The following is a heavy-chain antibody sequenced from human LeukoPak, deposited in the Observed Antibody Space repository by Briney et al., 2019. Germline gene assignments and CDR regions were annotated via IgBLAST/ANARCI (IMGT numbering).Heavy chain of an antibody. CDR3: ARAHPPYSSSWDY. J-gene: IGHJ4*02. CDR1: GGSFSGYY. CDR2: INHSGST. V-gene: IGHV4-34*01. D-gene: IGHD6-13*01. Sequence: SGTLSLTCAVYGGSFSGYYWSWIRQPPGKGLEWIGEINHSGSTNYNPSLKSRVTISVDTSKNQFSLKLSSVTAADTAVYYCARAHPPYSSSWDYWGQGTLVTVSS.